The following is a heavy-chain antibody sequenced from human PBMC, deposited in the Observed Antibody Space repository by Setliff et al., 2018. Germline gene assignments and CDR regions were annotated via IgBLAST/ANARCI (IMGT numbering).Heavy chain of an antibody. Sequence: SETLSLTCAVSGFSISSGYYWGWIRQPPGKGLEWIVNIHHSGKAYYNPSLKSRVTMSVDTSKNHVSLKLSSVTAADTAVYYCARAHTWSLPNDNSGYPGWFDPWGQGTLVTAPQ. CDR3: ARAHTWSLPNDNSGYPGWFDP. CDR1: GFSISSGYY. J-gene: IGHJ5*02. V-gene: IGHV4-38-2*01. CDR2: IHHSGKA. D-gene: IGHD3-22*01.